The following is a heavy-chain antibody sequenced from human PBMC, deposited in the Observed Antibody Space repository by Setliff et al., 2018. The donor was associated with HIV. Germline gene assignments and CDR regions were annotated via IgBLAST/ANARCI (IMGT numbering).Heavy chain of an antibody. D-gene: IGHD4-17*01. V-gene: IGHV1-69*05. CDR1: GGTLKNNA. Sequence: SVKVSCKASGGTLKNNAISWVRQAPGQGLEWMGAIMPMFGTADYAQKFQDRLTITTDESTSTAYMDLRSLRSEDTAVYYCARDDHGDPFDYWGQGTLVTVSS. J-gene: IGHJ4*02. CDR2: IMPMFGTA. CDR3: ARDDHGDPFDY.